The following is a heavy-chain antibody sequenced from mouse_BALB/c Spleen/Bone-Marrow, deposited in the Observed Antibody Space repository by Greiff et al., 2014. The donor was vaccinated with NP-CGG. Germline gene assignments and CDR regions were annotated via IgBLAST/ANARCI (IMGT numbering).Heavy chain of an antibody. CDR1: GFTFSSYT. Sequence: EVKLIESGGGLVKPGGSLKLSCAASGFTFSSYTMSWVRQTPEKRLEWVATISSGGNYTYYPDSVKGRFTISRDNAKNTLYLQMSSLKSEDTAMYYCTRDGKGNYDYAMDYWGQGTSVTVSS. V-gene: IGHV5-6-4*01. J-gene: IGHJ4*01. CDR3: TRDGKGNYDYAMDY. D-gene: IGHD2-1*01. CDR2: ISSGGNYT.